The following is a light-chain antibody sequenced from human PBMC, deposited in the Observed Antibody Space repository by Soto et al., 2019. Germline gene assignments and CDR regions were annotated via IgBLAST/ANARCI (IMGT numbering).Light chain of an antibody. Sequence: EIVLTQSPATLSLSPGERATLSCGASRSVSSYLAWYQQKPGQAPRLLIYDASYRATGIPARFSCSGSGPYFNLTISSLEPEDFAVYYCQHRSDWPPRLTFGGRTKVEIK. CDR2: DAS. CDR1: RSVSSY. V-gene: IGKV3-11*01. J-gene: IGKJ4*01. CDR3: QHRSDWPPRLT.